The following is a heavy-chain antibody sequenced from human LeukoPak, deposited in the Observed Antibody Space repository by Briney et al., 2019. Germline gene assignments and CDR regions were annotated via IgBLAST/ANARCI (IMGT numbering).Heavy chain of an antibody. CDR2: TFYRSKWYN. V-gene: IGHV6-1*01. D-gene: IGHD5-18*01. Sequence: SQTLSLTCAISGDSVFSNSVAWNWIRQSPSRGLEWLGKTFYRSKWYNDYAVSVKSRITINPDTSKNQFSLQLNSVPPEDTAVYYCARGYNYGFDYWGQGTLVTASS. CDR1: GDSVFSNSVA. CDR3: ARGYNYGFDY. J-gene: IGHJ4*02.